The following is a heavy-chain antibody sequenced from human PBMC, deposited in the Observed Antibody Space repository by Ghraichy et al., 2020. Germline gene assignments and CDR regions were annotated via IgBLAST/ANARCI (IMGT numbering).Heavy chain of an antibody. CDR2: ISGSGGST. CDR3: AKDTTMIASAVDY. J-gene: IGHJ4*02. D-gene: IGHD3-22*01. V-gene: IGHV3-23*01. CDR1: GFTFSSYA. Sequence: LSLTCAASGFTFSSYAMSWVRQAPGKGLEWVSAISGSGGSTYYADSVKGRFTISRDNSKSTMYLQMNSLRAEDTAVYYCAKDTTMIASAVDYWGQGTLVTVSS.